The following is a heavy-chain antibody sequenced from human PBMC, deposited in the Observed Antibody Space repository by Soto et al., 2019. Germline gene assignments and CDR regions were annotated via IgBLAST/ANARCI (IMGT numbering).Heavy chain of an antibody. CDR2: IYSGGST. D-gene: IGHD6-19*01. CDR3: ARARSAVSGLCDC. J-gene: IGHJ4*02. V-gene: IGHV3-66*01. CDR1: GFTVSNTY. Sequence: EVQLVESGGGLVQPGRSLRVSCAASGFTVSNTYMTWVRQAPGKGLEWVSAIYSGGSTYYAASVKGRFTISRDNSKNTLYLPMNSLRAEATAVDYCARARSAVSGLCDCWGQGTLVTVSS.